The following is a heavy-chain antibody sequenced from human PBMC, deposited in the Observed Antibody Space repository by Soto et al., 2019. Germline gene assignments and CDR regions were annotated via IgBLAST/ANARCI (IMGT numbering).Heavy chain of an antibody. CDR2: IYYSGST. CDR3: AREGGNEGDEYFQH. V-gene: IGHV4-31*03. CDR1: GGSISSGGYY. Sequence: SETLSLTCTVSGGSISSGGYYWSWIRQHPGKGLEWIGYIYYSGSTYYNPSHKSRVTISVDTSKNQFSLKLSSVTAADTAVYYCAREGGNEGDEYFQHWGQGTLVTVS. J-gene: IGHJ1*01. D-gene: IGHD3-16*01.